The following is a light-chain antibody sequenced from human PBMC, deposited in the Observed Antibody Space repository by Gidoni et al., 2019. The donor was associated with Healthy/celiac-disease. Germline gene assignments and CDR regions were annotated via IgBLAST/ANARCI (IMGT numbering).Light chain of an antibody. CDR3: MQALQTPWT. CDR2: LGS. V-gene: IGKV2-28*01. CDR1: QSLLHSNGYNY. J-gene: IGKJ1*01. Sequence: DIAMTQSPLSLPVTPGEPASISCRSSQSLLHSNGYNYLDWYLQKPGQSPQLLIYLGSNRASGVPDRFSGSGSGTDFTLKISRVEAKDVGVYYCMQALQTPWTFGQGTKVKI.